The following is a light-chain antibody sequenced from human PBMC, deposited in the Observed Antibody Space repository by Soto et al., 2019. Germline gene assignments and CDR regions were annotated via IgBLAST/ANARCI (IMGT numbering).Light chain of an antibody. Sequence: EIVLTQSPGTLSLSPGERATLSCRASQSVSSSYLAWYQQKPGQAPRLLIYGASSRATGIPDRFSGSGSGTDFTLTISSLEPEGFTVYYCQPYGSSPLTFGGGTKVEIK. V-gene: IGKV3-20*01. CDR3: QPYGSSPLT. CDR1: QSVSSSY. CDR2: GAS. J-gene: IGKJ4*01.